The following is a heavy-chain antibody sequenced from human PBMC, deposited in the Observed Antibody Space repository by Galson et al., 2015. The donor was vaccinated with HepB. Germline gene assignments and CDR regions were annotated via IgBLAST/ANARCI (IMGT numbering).Heavy chain of an antibody. D-gene: IGHD3-16*01. Sequence: LSLTCNVSGGSILSFYWHWIRQPPGKGLEWIGYINYSGSTNYNLSLKSRVTISLDTSKNQISLKLSSGTAADTAVYYCARQISYYYGMDVWGQGTTVTVSS. J-gene: IGHJ6*02. CDR1: GGSILSFY. V-gene: IGHV4-59*08. CDR2: INYSGST. CDR3: ARQISYYYGMDV.